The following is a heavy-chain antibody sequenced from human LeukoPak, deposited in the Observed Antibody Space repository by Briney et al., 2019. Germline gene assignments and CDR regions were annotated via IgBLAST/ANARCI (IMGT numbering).Heavy chain of an antibody. V-gene: IGHV3-23*01. D-gene: IGHD2-2*01. CDR1: GFTFSSYA. CDR2: ISGSGGDT. CDR3: ANGIEDIVVIPAAIFY. Sequence: GRSLRLSCAASGFTFSSYAMSWVRQAPGKGLEWVSTISGSGGDTYYADSVKGRFTISRDNSKNTLYLQLNSLRAEDTAVYYCANGIEDIVVIPAAIFYWGQGTLVTVSS. J-gene: IGHJ4*02.